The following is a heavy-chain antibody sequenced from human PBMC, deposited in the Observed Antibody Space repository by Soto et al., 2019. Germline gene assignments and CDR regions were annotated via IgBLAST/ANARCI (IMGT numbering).Heavy chain of an antibody. V-gene: IGHV4-4*07. Sequence: SETLSLTCTVSGGSISKFYWAWIRKTAGSGLEWMGRVYATGTNDSHPSLRSRVAMSVDRSKYTLSLRLRSVTGADSDVYYCVRDGSKSLRDWFDPWGQGILVTVSS. CDR1: GGSISKFY. CDR3: VRDGSKSLRDWFDP. J-gene: IGHJ5*02. CDR2: VYATGTN.